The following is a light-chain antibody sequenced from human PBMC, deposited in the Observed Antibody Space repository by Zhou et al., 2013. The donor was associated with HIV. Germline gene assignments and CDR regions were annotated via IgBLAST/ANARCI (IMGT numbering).Light chain of an antibody. V-gene: IGKV1-27*01. CDR2: SAS. Sequence: DIQMTQSPSILSASVGDRVTITCRASQSISTYLAWYQQNPGKVPKLLIYSASTSAWWVPSRFSGTGSGTNFTLTISFLQPEDFATYYCQKYDTVPRTFGQGTRV. CDR3: QKYDTVPRT. CDR1: QSISTY. J-gene: IGKJ1*01.